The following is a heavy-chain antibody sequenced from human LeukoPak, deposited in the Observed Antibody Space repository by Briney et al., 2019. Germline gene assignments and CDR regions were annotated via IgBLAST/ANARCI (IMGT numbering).Heavy chain of an antibody. CDR2: FYNSGRS. Sequence: PSETLSLTCTVSDDSISDYYRGWIRQPPGKGLEWIGYFYNSGRSTYNPSLKSRVTISADTSKNHFSLKLNSVTTADTAVYHCTRGAGWLIDYWGQGILVTVSS. CDR3: TRGAGWLIDY. V-gene: IGHV4-59*01. CDR1: DDSISDYY. J-gene: IGHJ4*02. D-gene: IGHD3-16*01.